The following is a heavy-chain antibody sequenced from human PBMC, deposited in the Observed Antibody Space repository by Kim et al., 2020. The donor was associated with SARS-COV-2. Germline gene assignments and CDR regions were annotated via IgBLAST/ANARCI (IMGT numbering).Heavy chain of an antibody. CDR3: ERDHDYGDYGFDY. J-gene: IGHJ4*02. CDR2: IWYDGSNK. D-gene: IGHD4-17*01. CDR1: EFTFSNYG. Sequence: GGSLRLSCAASEFTFSNYGMHWIRQAPGKGLEWVAVIWYDGSNKYYADSVKGRFTISRDNSKNTLYLQMNSLRAEDTAVYYCERDHDYGDYGFDYWGQGT. V-gene: IGHV3-33*01.